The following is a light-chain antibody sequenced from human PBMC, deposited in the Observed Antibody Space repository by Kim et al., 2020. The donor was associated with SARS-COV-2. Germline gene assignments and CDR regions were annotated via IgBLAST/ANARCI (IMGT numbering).Light chain of an antibody. CDR2: RAS. Sequence: CGAVGGRGTISWRASQPIGIYLAWYQQKPGKAPKLLIYRASTLEIGVPSRFSGSGSGTEFTLTISSLQPDDFATYYCQQFNIGWTFGQGTKVDIK. J-gene: IGKJ1*01. CDR1: QPIGIY. CDR3: QQFNIGWT. V-gene: IGKV1-5*03.